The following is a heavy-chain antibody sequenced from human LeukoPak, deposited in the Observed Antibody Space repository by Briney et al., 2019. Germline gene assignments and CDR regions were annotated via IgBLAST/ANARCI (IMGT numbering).Heavy chain of an antibody. J-gene: IGHJ5*02. Sequence: AETLSLTCTVSGFSISNGYYWGWIRQPPGKGLEWIGSIYHSGSTYYNPSLKSRVTISVDTSKNQFSLKLSSVTAADTAVYYCTRGHPGVVRGTNWFDPWGQGTLVTVSS. CDR2: IYHSGST. D-gene: IGHD3-10*01. V-gene: IGHV4-38-2*02. CDR1: GFSISNGYY. CDR3: TRGHPGVVRGTNWFDP.